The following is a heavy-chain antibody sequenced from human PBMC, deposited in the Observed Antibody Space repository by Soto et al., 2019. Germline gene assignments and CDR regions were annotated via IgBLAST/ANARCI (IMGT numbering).Heavy chain of an antibody. V-gene: IGHV3-53*01. CDR2: IYSGGST. Sequence: GGSLRLSCAASGFTVSSNYMSWVRQAPGKGLEWVSVIYSGGSTYYADSVKGRFTISRDNSKNTLYLQMNSLRAEDTAVYYCAKVDPPNPGPVSFDIWGQGTMVTVSS. D-gene: IGHD2-8*01. J-gene: IGHJ3*02. CDR3: AKVDPPNPGPVSFDI. CDR1: GFTVSSNY.